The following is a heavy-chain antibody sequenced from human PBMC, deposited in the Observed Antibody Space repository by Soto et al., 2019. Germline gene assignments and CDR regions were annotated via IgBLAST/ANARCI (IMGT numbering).Heavy chain of an antibody. CDR3: ARGRGYSYGYYFDY. CDR1: GGTFSSYA. Sequence: GASVKVSCKASGGTFSSYAISWVRQAPGQGLEWVGGIIPIFGTANYAQKFQGRVTITADESTSTAYMELSSLRSEDTAVYYCARGRGYSYGYYFDYWGQGTLVTVSS. V-gene: IGHV1-69*13. CDR2: IIPIFGTA. D-gene: IGHD5-18*01. J-gene: IGHJ4*02.